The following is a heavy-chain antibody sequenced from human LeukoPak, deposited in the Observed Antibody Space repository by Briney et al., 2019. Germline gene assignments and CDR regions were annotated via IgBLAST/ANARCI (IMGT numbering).Heavy chain of an antibody. CDR1: GFTFSTYW. CDR2: IKQDGGEK. J-gene: IGHJ4*02. D-gene: IGHD2-21*01. Sequence: PGGSLRLCCAASGFTFSTYWMSWVRQAPGKGLEWVANIKQDGGEKYYVDSVKGRFTISRDNAKNSLYLQMNSLRDEDTAVYYCARVVVRRFDHWGQGTLVTVSS. V-gene: IGHV3-7*01. CDR3: ARVVVRRFDH.